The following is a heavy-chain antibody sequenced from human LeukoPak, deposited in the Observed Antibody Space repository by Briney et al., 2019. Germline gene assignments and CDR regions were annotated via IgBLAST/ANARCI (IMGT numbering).Heavy chain of an antibody. D-gene: IGHD2-15*01. CDR1: GYTFTGYY. V-gene: IGHV1-2*02. Sequence: GASVKDSCKASGYTFTGYYMHWVRQAPGQGLEWMGWINPNSDFTNFAQNFQGRVTMTSDTSISTAYMELSRLRSDDTAVYYCARAISGGSPITASDYWGQGTLVTVSS. CDR2: INPNSDFT. J-gene: IGHJ4*02. CDR3: ARAISGGSPITASDY.